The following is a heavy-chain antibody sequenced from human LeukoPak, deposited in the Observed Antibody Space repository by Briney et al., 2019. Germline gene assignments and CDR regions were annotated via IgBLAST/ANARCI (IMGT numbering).Heavy chain of an antibody. D-gene: IGHD6-13*01. CDR2: IIPIFGTA. Sequence: ASVKVSCKASGGTFSSYAISWVRQAPGQGLEWMGGIIPIFGTANYAQKFQGRVTITADESTSTAYMELSSLRSEDTAVYYCARGPRDSSSPDYWGQGTLVTVSS. CDR3: ARGPRDSSSPDY. V-gene: IGHV1-69*13. J-gene: IGHJ4*02. CDR1: GGTFSSYA.